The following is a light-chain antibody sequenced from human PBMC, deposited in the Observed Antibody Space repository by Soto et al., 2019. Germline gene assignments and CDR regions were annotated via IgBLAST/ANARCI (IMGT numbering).Light chain of an antibody. CDR1: QSISSW. Sequence: DIQMTQSPSTLSASVGDRVTITCRASQSISSWLAWYQQKPGKAPKLLIYDASSLESGVPSRFSGSGSGTEFTLTISSLHPDDFATYYCQQYNNWPPWTFGQGTKVDIK. CDR3: QQYNNWPPWT. V-gene: IGKV1-5*01. CDR2: DAS. J-gene: IGKJ1*01.